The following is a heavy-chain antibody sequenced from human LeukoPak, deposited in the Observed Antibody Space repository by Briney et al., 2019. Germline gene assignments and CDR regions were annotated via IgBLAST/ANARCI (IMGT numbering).Heavy chain of an antibody. CDR2: INWNGGST. V-gene: IGHV3-20*04. CDR3: ARDNSIALDY. Sequence: PGRSLRLSCAPSGFTFDDYGMSWVRHAPGKGLGWVSCINWNGGSTGYAVSVKGRFTISRDNAKNSLYLQMNSLRAEDTALYYCARDNSIALDYWGQGTLVTVSS. CDR1: GFTFDDYG. J-gene: IGHJ4*02. D-gene: IGHD2/OR15-2a*01.